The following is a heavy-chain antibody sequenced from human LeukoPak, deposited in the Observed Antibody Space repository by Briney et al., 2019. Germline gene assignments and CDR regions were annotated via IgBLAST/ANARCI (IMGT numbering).Heavy chain of an antibody. CDR1: GYTFTSYG. CDR3: ARVDLSGSSPSP. Sequence: ASVKVSCKASGYTFTSYGISWVRQAPGQGLEWMGWISAYNGNTSYAQKLQGRVTMTTDTSTSTAYMELRSLRSDDTAVYYCARVDLSGSSPSPWGQGTLVTVSS. CDR2: ISAYNGNT. D-gene: IGHD6-6*01. J-gene: IGHJ5*02. V-gene: IGHV1-18*01.